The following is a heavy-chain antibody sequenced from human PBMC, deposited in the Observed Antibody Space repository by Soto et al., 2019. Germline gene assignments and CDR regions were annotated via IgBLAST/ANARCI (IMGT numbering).Heavy chain of an antibody. D-gene: IGHD1-1*01. J-gene: IGHJ3*01. CDR2: LYDIDGS. CDR3: ATWHEREHAYDV. CDR1: GFTISGKKY. V-gene: IGHV3-53*01. Sequence: DVQLVESGGGLIQPGESLRLSCGALGFTISGKKYVAWVRQAPGKGLEWVSALYDIDGSFYADSVKGRFTTSSDSSKTTVYLQMNDLRPDDTAVYYCATWHEREHAYDVWGLGTTVTVSS.